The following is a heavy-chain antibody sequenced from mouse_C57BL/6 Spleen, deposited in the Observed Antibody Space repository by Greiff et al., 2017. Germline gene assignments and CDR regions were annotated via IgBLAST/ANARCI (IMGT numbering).Heavy chain of an antibody. CDR3: ARALGRGYFDD. D-gene: IGHD4-1*01. J-gene: IGHJ2*01. V-gene: IGHV1-59*01. CDR1: GYTFTSYW. Sequence: QVQLQQPGAELVRPGTSVKLSCKASGYTFTSYWMHWVKQRPGQGLEWIGVIDPSDSYTNYNQKFKGKATLTVDTSSSTAYMQLSSLTSEDSAVYYCARALGRGYFDDWGQGTTLTVSS. CDR2: IDPSDSYT.